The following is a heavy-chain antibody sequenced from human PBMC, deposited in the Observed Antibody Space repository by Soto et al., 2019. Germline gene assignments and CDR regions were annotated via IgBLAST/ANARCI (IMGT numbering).Heavy chain of an antibody. CDR3: ARQLEVTLPYYFDF. CDR2: TYYRSKWYN. D-gene: IGHD2-21*02. V-gene: IGHV6-1*01. J-gene: IGHJ4*02. Sequence: PPQTLSLTGAMSGDSGSRNSVASNSIRQSPSRGLEWLGRTYYRSKWYNDYAESVESRITFNPDTTKNQFSLQLNSVIPEDTAVYYCARQLEVTLPYYFDFWGQGTLVTVSS. CDR1: GDSGSRNSVA.